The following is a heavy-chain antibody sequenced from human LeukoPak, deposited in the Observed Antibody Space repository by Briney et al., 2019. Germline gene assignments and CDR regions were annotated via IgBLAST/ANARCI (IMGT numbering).Heavy chain of an antibody. Sequence: PSETLSLTCAVYGGSFSGCYWSWIRQPPGKGLEWIGEINHSGSTNYNPSLKSRVTISVDTSKNQFSLKLSSVTAADTAVYYCARDRQLWSIWGQGTLVTVSS. CDR1: GGSFSGCY. J-gene: IGHJ4*02. CDR3: ARDRQLWSI. D-gene: IGHD5-18*01. CDR2: INHSGST. V-gene: IGHV4-34*01.